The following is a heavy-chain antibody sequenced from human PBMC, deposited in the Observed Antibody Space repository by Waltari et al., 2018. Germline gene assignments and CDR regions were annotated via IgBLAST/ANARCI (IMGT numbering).Heavy chain of an antibody. CDR3: ARGSRYYGSGSRYYFDY. CDR1: GGSFSGYY. D-gene: IGHD3-10*01. CDR2: INHSGST. J-gene: IGHJ4*02. Sequence: QVQLQQWGAGLLKPSETLSLTCAVSGGSFSGYYWSWIRQPPGKGLECIGEINHSGSTNYNPSLKSRVTISVDTSKNQFSLKLSSVTAADTAVYYCARGSRYYGSGSRYYFDYWGQGTLVTVSS. V-gene: IGHV4-34*01.